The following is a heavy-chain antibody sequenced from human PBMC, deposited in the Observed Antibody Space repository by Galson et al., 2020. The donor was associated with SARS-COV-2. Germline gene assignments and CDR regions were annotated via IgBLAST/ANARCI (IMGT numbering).Heavy chain of an antibody. V-gene: IGHV3-23*01. CDR3: AKGRGSANSNAFDI. CDR2: ISASGAST. Sequence: GESLKISCAASGFTFSNYAVSWVRQAPGKGLEWVSVISASGASTDYADSVKGRFTISRDNSKNTMYLQMNSLRAEDTAVYYCAKGRGSANSNAFDIWGQGT. CDR1: GFTFSNYA. J-gene: IGHJ3*02.